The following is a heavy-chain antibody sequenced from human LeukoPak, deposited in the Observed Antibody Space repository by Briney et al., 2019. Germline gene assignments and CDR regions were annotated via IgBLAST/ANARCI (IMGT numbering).Heavy chain of an antibody. D-gene: IGHD3-10*01. CDR2: LNHGGDI. Sequence: PSETLSLTCAVYGGSFRGYYWTWIRQPPGKGLEWIGELNHGGDINYNPSLKSRVTISVDTSKNQFSLRLNSVTAADTAAYYCARKHYSGSGSYYTDWGQGTLVTVSS. CDR1: GGSFRGYY. V-gene: IGHV4-34*01. J-gene: IGHJ4*02. CDR3: ARKHYSGSGSYYTD.